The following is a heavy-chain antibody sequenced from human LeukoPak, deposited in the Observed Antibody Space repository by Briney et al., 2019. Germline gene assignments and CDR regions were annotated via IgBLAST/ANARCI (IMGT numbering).Heavy chain of an antibody. D-gene: IGHD6-19*01. Sequence: SETLSLTCSVSGGSITTHYWSWIRQPPGKGLEWIGYVHYTDSPNFNPSLKSRVTISLDTSKNQFSLKLSSVTAADTAVYYCARDHGASSGWYWTSYGMDVWGQGTTVTVSS. J-gene: IGHJ6*02. CDR1: GGSITTHY. CDR3: ARDHGASSGWYWTSYGMDV. CDR2: VHYTDSP. V-gene: IGHV4-59*11.